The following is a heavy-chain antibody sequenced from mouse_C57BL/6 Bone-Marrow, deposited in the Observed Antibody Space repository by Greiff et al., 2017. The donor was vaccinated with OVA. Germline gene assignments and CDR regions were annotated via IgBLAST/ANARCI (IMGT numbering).Heavy chain of an antibody. Sequence: EVKLVESGGGLVQPGGSLKLSCAASGFTFSDYYMYWVRQTPEKRLEWVAYISNGGGSTYYPDTVKGRFTISRDNAKNTLYLQMSRLKSEDTAMYYCARHTPYSNYSYWYFDVWGTGTTVTVSS. D-gene: IGHD2-5*01. J-gene: IGHJ1*03. CDR3: ARHTPYSNYSYWYFDV. V-gene: IGHV5-12*01. CDR1: GFTFSDYY. CDR2: ISNGGGST.